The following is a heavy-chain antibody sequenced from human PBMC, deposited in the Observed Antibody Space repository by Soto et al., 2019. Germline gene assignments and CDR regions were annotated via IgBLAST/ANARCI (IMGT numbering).Heavy chain of an antibody. Sequence: QLQLQESGPGLVKPSETLSLTCTVSGGSISSSSYYWDWIRQPPGKGLEWIGSIYYSGTTYYNPSVKGRFTITVATSKNHFSLKLSSVTAADTAVYYCARSPAAGARYYYGMDVWGQGTTVTVSS. CDR1: GGSISSSSYY. V-gene: IGHV4-39*01. D-gene: IGHD6-13*01. CDR2: IYYSGTT. CDR3: ARSPAAGARYYYGMDV. J-gene: IGHJ6*02.